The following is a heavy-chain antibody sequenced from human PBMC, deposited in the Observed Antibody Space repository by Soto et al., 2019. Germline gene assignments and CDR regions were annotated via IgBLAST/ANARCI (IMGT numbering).Heavy chain of an antibody. Sequence: PGGSLRLSCAASGFTFSSYAMHWVRQAPGKGLEWVAVISYDGSNKYYADSVKGRFTISRDNSKNTLYLQMNSLRAEDTAVYYCARGLGITMIVVANYWGQGTLVTVSS. CDR1: GFTFSSYA. CDR2: ISYDGSNK. V-gene: IGHV3-30-3*01. CDR3: ARGLGITMIVVANY. J-gene: IGHJ4*02. D-gene: IGHD3-22*01.